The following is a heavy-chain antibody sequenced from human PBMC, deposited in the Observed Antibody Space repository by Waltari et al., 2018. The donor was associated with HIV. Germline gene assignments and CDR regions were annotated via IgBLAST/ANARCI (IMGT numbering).Heavy chain of an antibody. CDR2: ISSSSSYI. D-gene: IGHD5-18*01. V-gene: IGHV3-21*01. J-gene: IGHJ4*02. CDR3: ATTAMAPDYY. Sequence: EVQLVGCGGGLVQPGGSLRLSGAASGFPSISSRMNWVRQAPGKGLEWVSSISSSSSYIYYADSVKCRFTISRDNAKNSLYLQMNSLRAEDTAVYYCATTAMAPDYYWGQGTLVTVSS. CDR1: GFPSISSR.